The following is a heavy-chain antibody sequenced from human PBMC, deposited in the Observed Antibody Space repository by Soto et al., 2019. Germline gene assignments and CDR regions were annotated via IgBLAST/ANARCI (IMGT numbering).Heavy chain of an antibody. D-gene: IGHD3-9*01. CDR1: GFTFSDSA. V-gene: IGHV3-73*02. J-gene: IGHJ3*02. CDR2: MRSEANSDAT. CDR3: TTLTGDNAFDI. Sequence: EVQLVESGGGLVQPGGSLKLSCAASGFTFSDSAMHWVRQASGKGLEWVGRMRSEANSDATTYAASVKGRFTISRDDSKNTAYLQMSSMKTEDTAVYYCTTLTGDNAFDIWGQGTMVTVSS.